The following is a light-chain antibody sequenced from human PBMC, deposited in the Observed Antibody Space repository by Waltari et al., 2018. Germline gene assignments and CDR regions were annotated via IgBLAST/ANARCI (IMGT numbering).Light chain of an antibody. CDR1: SGHSSNV. Sequence: QLVLTQSPSASASLGASVKLTCTLSSGHSSNVIAWLQEQPGKGPRYLMKVNSDGSHSKGDEIPDRVSGSSSGAERYLTISSLQAEEEADYCWQTGGHGTWVFGGGTKLTVL. J-gene: IGLJ3*02. V-gene: IGLV4-69*01. CDR2: VNSDGSH. CDR3: QTGGHGTWV.